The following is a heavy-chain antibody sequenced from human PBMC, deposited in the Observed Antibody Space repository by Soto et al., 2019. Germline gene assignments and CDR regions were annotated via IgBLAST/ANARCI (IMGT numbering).Heavy chain of an antibody. CDR2: IKQDGSEK. CDR3: ASLAVVTMIVVPKGQ. D-gene: IGHD3-22*01. V-gene: IGHV3-7*03. CDR1: GFTFSSYW. Sequence: EVQLVESGGGLVQPGGSLRLSCAASGFTFSSYWMSWVRQAPGKGLEWVANIKQDGSEKYYVDSVKGRFTISRDNAKNSLYLQMTSLRAEDTAVYYCASLAVVTMIVVPKGQWGQGTLVTVSS. J-gene: IGHJ4*02.